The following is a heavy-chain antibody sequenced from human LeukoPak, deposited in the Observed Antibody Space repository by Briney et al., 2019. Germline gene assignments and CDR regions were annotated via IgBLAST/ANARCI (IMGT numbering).Heavy chain of an antibody. Sequence: ASVKVSCKASDYTFTTYGISWVRQAPGQGLEWMGWINPYNGNTKYAQKLQGRVTMTTDTSTSTAYMDLRSLRSDDTAVYYCARGGYCSSISCYVSDDAFDIWGQGTMVTVSS. D-gene: IGHD2-2*01. J-gene: IGHJ3*02. CDR3: ARGGYCSSISCYVSDDAFDI. CDR1: DYTFTTYG. CDR2: INPYNGNT. V-gene: IGHV1-18*01.